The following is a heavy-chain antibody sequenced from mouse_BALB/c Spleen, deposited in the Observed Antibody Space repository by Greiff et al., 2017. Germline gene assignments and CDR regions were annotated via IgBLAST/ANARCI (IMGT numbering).Heavy chain of an antibody. J-gene: IGHJ3*01. CDR2: ISDGGSYT. CDR1: GFTFSDYY. V-gene: IGHV5-4*02. CDR3: ARGPYDYEGAY. D-gene: IGHD2-4*01. Sequence: EVQLVESGGGLVKPGGSLKLSCAASGFTFSDYYMYWVRQTPEKRLEWVATISDGGSYTYYPDSVKGRFTISRDNAKNNLYLQMSSLKSEDTAMYYCARGPYDYEGAYWGQGTLVTVSA.